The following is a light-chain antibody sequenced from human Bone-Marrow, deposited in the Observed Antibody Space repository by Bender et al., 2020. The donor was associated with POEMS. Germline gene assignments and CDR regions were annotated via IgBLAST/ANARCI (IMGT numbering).Light chain of an antibody. J-gene: IGLJ2*01. CDR3: CSHGGNSAV. CDR1: GSYNL. Sequence: QSALTQPASASGSPGQSITISCVGSYNLVSWYQQHPGKAPKLMIYEGTKRPSGVANRFSGSKADNTASLAISGLQDEDEADYHCCSHGGNSAVFGGGTKLTVL. CDR2: EGT. V-gene: IGLV2-23*01.